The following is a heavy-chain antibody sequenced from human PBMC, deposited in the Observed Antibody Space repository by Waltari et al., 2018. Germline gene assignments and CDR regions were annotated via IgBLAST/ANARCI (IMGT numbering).Heavy chain of an antibody. V-gene: IGHV4-38-2*01. D-gene: IGHD6-19*01. Sequence: QVQLQESGPGLVKPSETLSLTCAVSGYSISSGYYWGWIRQPPGKGLEWIGSIYHSGSTNYNPSLKSRVTISVDTSKNQFSLKLSSVTAADTAVYYCASTTKQWLDLDYWGQGTLVTVSS. CDR1: GYSISSGYY. CDR3: ASTTKQWLDLDY. J-gene: IGHJ4*02. CDR2: IYHSGST.